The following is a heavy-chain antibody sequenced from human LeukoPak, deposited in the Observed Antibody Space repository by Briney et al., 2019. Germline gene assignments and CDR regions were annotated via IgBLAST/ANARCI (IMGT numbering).Heavy chain of an antibody. D-gene: IGHD3-10*01. CDR3: ARGGYYYGSGSYSHLWYTDV. V-gene: IGHV1-18*01. CDR1: GYTFTSYG. Sequence: ASVKVSCKASGYTFTSYGISWVRQAPGQGLEWMGWISAYNGNTNYAQKLQGRVTMTTDTSTSTAYMELSRLRSDDTAVYYCARGGYYYGSGSYSHLWYTDVWGKGTTVTVSS. CDR2: ISAYNGNT. J-gene: IGHJ6*03.